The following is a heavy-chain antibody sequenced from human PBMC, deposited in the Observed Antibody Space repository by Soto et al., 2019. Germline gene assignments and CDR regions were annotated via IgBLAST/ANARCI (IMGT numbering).Heavy chain of an antibody. CDR2: IYYSGST. J-gene: IGHJ4*02. Sequence: SETLSLTCTVSGGSISSSSYYWGWIRQPPGKGLEWIGSIYYSGSTYYNPSLKSRVTISVDTSKNQFSLKLGSVTAADTAVYYCARHTIQLWYFDYWGQGTLVTVSS. CDR3: ARHTIQLWYFDY. CDR1: GGSISSSSYY. V-gene: IGHV4-39*01. D-gene: IGHD5-18*01.